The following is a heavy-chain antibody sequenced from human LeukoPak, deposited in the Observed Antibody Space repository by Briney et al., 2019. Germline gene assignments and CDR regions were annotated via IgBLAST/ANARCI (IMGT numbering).Heavy chain of an antibody. CDR1: GFTFSTYG. CDR3: ARGETARRGAFDY. Sequence: GSLGLSCAASGFTFSTYGMHWVRQAPGKGLEWVAFIRNDGSNKYYVDSVKGRFTISRDNSKNTLYLEMNSLRAEDTAVYSCARGETARRGAFDYWGQGTLVTVSS. J-gene: IGHJ4*02. CDR2: IRNDGSNK. D-gene: IGHD6-6*01. V-gene: IGHV3-30*02.